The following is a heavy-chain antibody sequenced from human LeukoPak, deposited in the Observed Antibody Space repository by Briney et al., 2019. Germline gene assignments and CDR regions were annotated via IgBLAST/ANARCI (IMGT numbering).Heavy chain of an antibody. CDR2: VYSGGST. D-gene: IGHD6-13*01. Sequence: PGGSLRLSCAASGFTVSSTDMSWVRQAPGKGLEWVSAVYSGGSTFYADSVKGRFTISRDNSKNTLYLQISSLRAEDTAVYYCAPLGAAGREYFQHWGQGTLVTVSS. J-gene: IGHJ1*01. CDR1: GFTVSSTD. V-gene: IGHV3-53*01. CDR3: APLGAAGREYFQH.